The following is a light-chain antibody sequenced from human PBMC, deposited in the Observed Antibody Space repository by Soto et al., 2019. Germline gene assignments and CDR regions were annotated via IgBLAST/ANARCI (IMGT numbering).Light chain of an antibody. CDR2: DAS. CDR1: QSVSRY. V-gene: IGKV3-11*01. Sequence: EIVLTQSPATLSLSPGERATLSCRASQSVSRYLAWYQQKPGQAPRLLIYDASNRATGIPARFNGSGSGTDFTLTISSKEPEDFAIYYCQQRSNWPPVTFGGGTKVEIK. J-gene: IGKJ4*01. CDR3: QQRSNWPPVT.